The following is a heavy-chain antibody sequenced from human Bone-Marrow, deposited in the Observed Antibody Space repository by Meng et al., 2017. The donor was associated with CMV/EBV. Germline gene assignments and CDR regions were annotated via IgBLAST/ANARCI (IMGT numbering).Heavy chain of an antibody. CDR2: IYPGDSDT. V-gene: IGHV5-51*01. CDR3: ARHRGGYCSSTSCYKSWFDP. D-gene: IGHD2-2*02. J-gene: IGHJ5*02. Sequence: GGSLRLSCKGSGYSFTSYWIGWVRQMPGKGLEWMGIIYPGDSDTRYSPSFQGQVTISADKSISTAYLQWSSLKASDTAMYYCARHRGGYCSSTSCYKSWFDPWGQGTLVTVSS. CDR1: GYSFTSYW.